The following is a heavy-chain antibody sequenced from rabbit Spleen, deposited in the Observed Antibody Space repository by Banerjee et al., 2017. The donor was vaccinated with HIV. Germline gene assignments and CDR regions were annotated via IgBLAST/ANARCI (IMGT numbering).Heavy chain of an antibody. CDR1: GVSFSGDYY. J-gene: IGHJ6*01. CDR3: ARDTSSSFSSYGMDL. CDR2: IDAGSSGFT. D-gene: IGHD1-1*01. V-gene: IGHV1S40*01. Sequence: QSLEESGGDLGKPGASLTLTCIASGVSFSGDYYMCWVRQAPGKGLEWIACIDAGSSGFTYFANWAKGRFTISKSSSTTVTLQMTSLTAADTATYFCARDTSSSFSSYGMDLWGQGTLVTVS.